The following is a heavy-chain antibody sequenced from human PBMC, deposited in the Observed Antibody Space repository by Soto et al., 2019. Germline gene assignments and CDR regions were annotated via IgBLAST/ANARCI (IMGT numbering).Heavy chain of an antibody. CDR3: ARVPAPVDSYYAMDV. CDR1: GDSISSGNKY. CDR2: IFSSGTT. J-gene: IGHJ6*02. V-gene: IGHV4-30-4*01. Sequence: PSETLSLTCTVSGDSISSGNKYWSWIRQAPGKGLEWIGYIFSSGTTYYNPSLKSRLTMSLDTSQNQFSLRLASVTDPHPAVHYCARVPAPVDSYYAMDVWGQGTTVTVSS. D-gene: IGHD2-21*01.